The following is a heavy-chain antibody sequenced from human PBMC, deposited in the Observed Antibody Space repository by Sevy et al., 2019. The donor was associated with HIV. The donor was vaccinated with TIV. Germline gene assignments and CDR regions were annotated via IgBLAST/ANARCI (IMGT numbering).Heavy chain of an antibody. D-gene: IGHD2-2*02. CDR1: GFTFSSYW. J-gene: IGHJ5*02. CDR3: ATEGYCSSTSCYKAGVWFDP. Sequence: GGSLRLSCAASGFTFSSYWMHWVRQAPGKGLVWVSRINSDGSSTSYANSVKGRFTISRDNAKNTLYLQMNSLRAEDTAVYYGATEGYCSSTSCYKAGVWFDPWGQGTLVTVSS. CDR2: INSDGSST. V-gene: IGHV3-74*01.